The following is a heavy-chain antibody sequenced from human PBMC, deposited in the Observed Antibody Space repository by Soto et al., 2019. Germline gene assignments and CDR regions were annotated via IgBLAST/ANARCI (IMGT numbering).Heavy chain of an antibody. D-gene: IGHD1-26*01. CDR1: GGTFSSYA. CDR3: ARGVAGGSYYSFDY. Sequence: SVKVSCKASGGTFSSYAISWVRQAPGQGREWMGGIIPIFGTANYAQKFQGRVTITADESTSTAYMELSSLRSEDTAVYYCARGVAGGSYYSFDYWGQGXLVTVYS. J-gene: IGHJ4*02. V-gene: IGHV1-69*13. CDR2: IIPIFGTA.